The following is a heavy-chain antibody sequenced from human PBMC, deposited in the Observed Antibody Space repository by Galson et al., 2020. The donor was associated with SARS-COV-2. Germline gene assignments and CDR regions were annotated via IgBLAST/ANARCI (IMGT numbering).Heavy chain of an antibody. CDR3: AYTPASRDWLLYPFFVS. D-gene: IGHD3-9*01. Sequence: SVKVSCKASGGPFSSYAISWVGQARGQGLEWMGGNNPIFGTANYAQKFQGRVTITADESTSRAYMELNSLRSEATDVYYCAYTPASRDWLLYPFFVSWGPGTLVTVSS. CDR2: NNPIFGTA. CDR1: GGPFSSYA. J-gene: IGHJ4*02. V-gene: IGHV1-69*13.